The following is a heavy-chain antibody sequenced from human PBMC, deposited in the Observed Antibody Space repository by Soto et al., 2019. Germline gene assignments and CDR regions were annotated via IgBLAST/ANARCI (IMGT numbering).Heavy chain of an antibody. CDR3: ARGLYCSSTSCFMDV. Sequence: SETLSLTCTVSAGSISSYYWSWIRQPPGKGLEWIGYIYYNGSTNYNPSLKSRVTISVDTSKNQFSLKLSSVTAADTAVYYCARGLYCSSTSCFMDVWGKGTTVTVSS. CDR2: IYYNGST. J-gene: IGHJ6*04. CDR1: AGSISSYY. V-gene: IGHV4-59*01. D-gene: IGHD2-2*01.